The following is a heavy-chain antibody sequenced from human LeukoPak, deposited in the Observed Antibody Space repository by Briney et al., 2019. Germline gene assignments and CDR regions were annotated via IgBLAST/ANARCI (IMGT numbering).Heavy chain of an antibody. D-gene: IGHD3-3*01. V-gene: IGHV1-58*01. CDR3: AADQGRVLRFLEWFRGDAFDI. Sequence: SVKVSCKASGFTFTSSAVQWVRQARGQRREWIGWIVVGSGNTNYAQRFQERVTITRDMSTSTAYMELSSLRSEDTAVYYCAADQGRVLRFLEWFRGDAFDIWGQGTMVTVSS. CDR2: IVVGSGNT. J-gene: IGHJ3*02. CDR1: GFTFTSSA.